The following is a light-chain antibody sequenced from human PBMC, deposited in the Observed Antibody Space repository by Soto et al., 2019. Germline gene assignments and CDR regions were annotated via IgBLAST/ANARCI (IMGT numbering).Light chain of an antibody. CDR2: KAS. V-gene: IGKV1-5*03. Sequence: DIQMTQSPSTLSASVGDRVTITCLASQSISSWLAWYQQKPGKAPKLLIYKASSLESGVPSRFSGSGSGTESTLTISSLQPDDFATHYCQQYNSYSRTFGQGTKVDIK. J-gene: IGKJ1*01. CDR3: QQYNSYSRT. CDR1: QSISSW.